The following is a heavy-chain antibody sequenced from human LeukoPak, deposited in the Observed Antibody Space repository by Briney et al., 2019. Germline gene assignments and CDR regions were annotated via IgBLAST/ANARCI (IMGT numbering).Heavy chain of an antibody. CDR2: IYYSGST. CDR1: GGSLSSSIYY. CDR3: ARTAVGNNHYYHMDV. Sequence: SDTLSLTCIVSGGSLSSSIYYWGWIRQPPGKGLEWIGNIYYSGSTYYNPSLKSRLTISVDTSKNQFSLKLSPVTAADTAMYYCARTAVGNNHYYHMDVWGQGTTVTVSS. J-gene: IGHJ6*02. D-gene: IGHD6-13*01. V-gene: IGHV4-39*01.